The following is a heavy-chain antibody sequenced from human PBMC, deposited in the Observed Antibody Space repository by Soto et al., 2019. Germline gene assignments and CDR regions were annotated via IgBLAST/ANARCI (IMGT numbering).Heavy chain of an antibody. CDR3: AHRLFYFDY. Sequence: QITLKESGPTLVKHTQTLTLTCTFSGFSLSTSGVAVGWFRQPPGKALEWLALIYWDDDKRYSPSLESRLTITKDTSKNQVILTVTNMDPVDTATYYCAHRLFYFDYWGQGTLVTVSS. J-gene: IGHJ4*02. CDR1: GFSLSTSGVA. V-gene: IGHV2-5*02. CDR2: IYWDDDK.